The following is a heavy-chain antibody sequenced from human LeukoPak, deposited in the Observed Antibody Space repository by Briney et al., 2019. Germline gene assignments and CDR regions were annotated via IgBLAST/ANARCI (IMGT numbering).Heavy chain of an antibody. Sequence: GGSLRLSCAASGFTFSSYEMNWVRQAPGKGLEWVSYISSSGSTIYYADSVKGRFTISRDNAKNSLYLQMNSLRAEDTAVYYCAIPITMVRGVTGFDYWGQGTLVTFSS. CDR3: AIPITMVRGVTGFDY. J-gene: IGHJ4*02. V-gene: IGHV3-48*03. D-gene: IGHD3-10*01. CDR1: GFTFSSYE. CDR2: ISSSGSTI.